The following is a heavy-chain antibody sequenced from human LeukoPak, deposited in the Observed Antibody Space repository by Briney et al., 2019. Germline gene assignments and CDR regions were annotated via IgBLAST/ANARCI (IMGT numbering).Heavy chain of an antibody. D-gene: IGHD2-21*02. CDR1: GFTFSSHW. J-gene: IGHJ4*02. Sequence: GGSLRLSCVASGFTFSSHWMTWVRQAPGKGLEWVANIKEDASEKYYVDSVKGRFTISRDNAKNSVYLQMNSLRAEDTAVYYCASRRDLSGYWGQGTLVTVSS. CDR3: ASRRDLSGY. CDR2: IKEDASEK. V-gene: IGHV3-7*01.